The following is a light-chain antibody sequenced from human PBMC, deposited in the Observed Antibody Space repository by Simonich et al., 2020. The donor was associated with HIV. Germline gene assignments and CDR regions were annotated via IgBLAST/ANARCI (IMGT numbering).Light chain of an antibody. J-gene: IGKJ1*01. CDR1: QSVLYNSNNKNY. CDR2: WAS. CDR3: QQYYSTPRT. Sequence: DIVMTQSPDSLAVSLGEGATINCQSSQSVLYNSNNKNYLVWYQQKPGQPPKLLIYWASTRESGVPDRFSGSGSGTDFTLTISSLQAEDVAVYYCQQYYSTPRTFGQGTKVEIK. V-gene: IGKV4-1*01.